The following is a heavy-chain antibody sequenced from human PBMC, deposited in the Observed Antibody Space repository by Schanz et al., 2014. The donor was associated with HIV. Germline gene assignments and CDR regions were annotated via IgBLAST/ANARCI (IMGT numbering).Heavy chain of an antibody. V-gene: IGHV3-7*01. J-gene: IGHJ4*02. CDR3: AKVTPLRCLDY. CDR1: EFTFSSYW. CDR2: IKQDGSEK. Sequence: EVQLVESGGGLVQPGGSLRLSCAASEFTFSSYWMSWVRQAPGKGLEWVANIKQDGSEKYYVDSVKGRFTISRDNAKNSLYLQMNSLRAEDTAVYYCAKVTPLRCLDYWGQGTLVTVSS. D-gene: IGHD4-17*01.